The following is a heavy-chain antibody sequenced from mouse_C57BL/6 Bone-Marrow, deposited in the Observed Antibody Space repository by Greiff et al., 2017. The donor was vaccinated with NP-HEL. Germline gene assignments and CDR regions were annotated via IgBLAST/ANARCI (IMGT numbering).Heavy chain of an antibody. Sequence: EVMLVESGGGLVKPGGSLKLSCAASGFTFSSYAMSWVRQTPEKRLEWVATISDGGSYTYYPDNVKGRFTISRDNAKNNLYLQMSYLKSEDTAMYYCARAPVVATRDWGQGTSVTVSS. CDR2: ISDGGSYT. CDR3: ARAPVVATRD. CDR1: GFTFSSYA. D-gene: IGHD1-1*01. V-gene: IGHV5-4*03. J-gene: IGHJ4*01.